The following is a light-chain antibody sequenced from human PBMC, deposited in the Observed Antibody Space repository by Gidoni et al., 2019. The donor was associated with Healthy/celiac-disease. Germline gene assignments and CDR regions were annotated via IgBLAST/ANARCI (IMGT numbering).Light chain of an antibody. CDR1: SSNIGAGYD. V-gene: IGLV1-40*01. Sequence: QSVLTLPPSVSGAPGPRVTISCTGSSSNIGAGYDVHWYQPLPGTAPKLLIYGNSNRPSGVPDRFSGSKSGTSAALAITGLQAEDEADYYCQSYDSSLSALVFGGGTKLTVL. CDR2: GNS. CDR3: QSYDSSLSALV. J-gene: IGLJ2*01.